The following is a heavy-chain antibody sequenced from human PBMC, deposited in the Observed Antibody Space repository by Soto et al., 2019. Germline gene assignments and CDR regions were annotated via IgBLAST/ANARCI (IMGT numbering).Heavy chain of an antibody. CDR2: IIPIFGTA. Sequence: GASVKVSCKASGGTFSSYAISWVRQAPGQGLEWMGGIIPIFGTANYAQKFQGRVTITADESTSTAYMELSSLRSEDTAVYYCARLPVVVTATYYYYYGMDVWGQGPRSPSP. CDR3: ARLPVVVTATYYYYYGMDV. CDR1: GGTFSSYA. D-gene: IGHD2-21*02. V-gene: IGHV1-69*13. J-gene: IGHJ6*02.